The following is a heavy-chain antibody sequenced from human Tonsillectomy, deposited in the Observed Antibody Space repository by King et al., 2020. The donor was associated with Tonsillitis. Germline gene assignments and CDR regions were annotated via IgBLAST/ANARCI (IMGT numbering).Heavy chain of an antibody. D-gene: IGHD7-27*01. CDR3: AKDVTGDLYWYFDL. V-gene: IGHV3-30*02. CDR1: GFTFSSYG. Sequence: VQLVESGGGVVQPGGSLRLSCAASGFTFSSYGMHWVRQAPGKGLEWVAFIRYDGSNKYYADSVKGRFTISRDNSKNTLYVQMNSLRVEDTAVYYCAKDVTGDLYWYFDLWGRGTLVTVSS. J-gene: IGHJ2*01. CDR2: IRYDGSNK.